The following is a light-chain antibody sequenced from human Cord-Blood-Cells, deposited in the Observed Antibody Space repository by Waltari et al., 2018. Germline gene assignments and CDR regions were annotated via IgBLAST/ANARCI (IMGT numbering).Light chain of an antibody. CDR2: EGS. CDR3: CSYAGSSRV. CDR1: SRDVGSYNL. V-gene: IGLV2-23*01. Sequence: QSALTQPASVSVSPGQSITISCTGTSRDVGSYNLLSWYQQHPGKAPKLMIYEGSKRPSGVSNRFSGSKSGNTASLTISGLQAEDEADYYCCSYAGSSRVFGGGTKLTVL. J-gene: IGLJ3*02.